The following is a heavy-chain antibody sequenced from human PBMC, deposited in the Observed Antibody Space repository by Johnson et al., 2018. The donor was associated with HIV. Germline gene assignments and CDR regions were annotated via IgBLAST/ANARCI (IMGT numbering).Heavy chain of an antibody. V-gene: IGHV3-7*03. CDR2: VKQDGSEK. D-gene: IGHD1-1*01. Sequence: VQLVESGGGVVRPGGSLRLSCVVSGFNVSSNYMSWVRQAPGKGLEWVANVKQDGSEKYYVDSVKGRFTISRDNAKNSLYLQMNSLRAEDTALYYCAKANWNGDAFDIWGQGTMVTVSS. J-gene: IGHJ3*02. CDR3: AKANWNGDAFDI. CDR1: GFNVSSNY.